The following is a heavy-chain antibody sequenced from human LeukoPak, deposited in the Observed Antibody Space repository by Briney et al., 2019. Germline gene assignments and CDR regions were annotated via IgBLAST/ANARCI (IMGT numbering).Heavy chain of an antibody. J-gene: IGHJ4*02. CDR2: IYYSGST. CDR1: GGSISSYY. Sequence: SETLSLTCTVSGGSISSYYWSWIRQPPGKGLEWIGYIYYSGSTNYNPSLKSRVTISVDTSKNHFSLKLSSVTAADTAVYYCARERCSGGSCYLGGVLRGYFDSWGQGTLVPVSS. CDR3: ARERCSGGSCYLGGVLRGYFDS. V-gene: IGHV4-59*01. D-gene: IGHD2-15*01.